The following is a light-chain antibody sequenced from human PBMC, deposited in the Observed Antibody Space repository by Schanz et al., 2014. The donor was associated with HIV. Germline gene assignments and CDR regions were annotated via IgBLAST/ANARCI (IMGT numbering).Light chain of an antibody. CDR2: DVT. V-gene: IGLV2-14*03. CDR1: SSDVGGYNY. CDR3: SSYTTSRTWV. J-gene: IGLJ3*02. Sequence: QSALTQPASVSGSPGQSITISCTGTSSDVGGYNYVSWYQQHPGKAPKLMIYDVTNRPSGVSNRFSGSKSGNTASLTISGLQAEDEADYYCSSYTTSRTWVFGGGTKPPS.